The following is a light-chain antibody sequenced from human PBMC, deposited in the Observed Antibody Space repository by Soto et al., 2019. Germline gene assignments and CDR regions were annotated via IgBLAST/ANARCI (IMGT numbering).Light chain of an antibody. V-gene: IGKV3-15*01. CDR1: QTITTE. CDR3: QQYNNWPPIT. Sequence: EIVLTQSPATLSLSPGERATLSCRASQTITTELAWYQQKPGQPPRLLIYDSSTRASGIPARFSGSGSGTEFTLTISSLQSEDFAVYYCQQYNNWPPITFGQGTRLEIK. J-gene: IGKJ5*01. CDR2: DSS.